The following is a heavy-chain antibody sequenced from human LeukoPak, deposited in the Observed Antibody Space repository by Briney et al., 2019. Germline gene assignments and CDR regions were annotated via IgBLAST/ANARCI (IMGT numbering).Heavy chain of an antibody. Sequence: ASVKVSCKASGYTFTSYGISWVRQAPGQGLEWMGWISAYNGNTNYAQKLQGRVTMTTDTSTSTAYMELRSLGSDDTAVYYCARYSSGWYGYYFDYWGQGTLVTVSS. CDR3: ARYSSGWYGYYFDY. CDR1: GYTFTSYG. J-gene: IGHJ4*02. V-gene: IGHV1-18*04. D-gene: IGHD6-19*01. CDR2: ISAYNGNT.